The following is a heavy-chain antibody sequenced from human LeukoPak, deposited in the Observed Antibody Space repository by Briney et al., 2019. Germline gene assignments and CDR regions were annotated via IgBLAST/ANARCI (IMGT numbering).Heavy chain of an antibody. V-gene: IGHV4-59*12. CDR3: ARVISVGAFDI. CDR1: GGSISSYY. Sequence: SETLSLTCTVSGGSISSYYWGWVRQPPGKGLEWIGEIYHSGSTNYNPSLKSRVTISVDKSKNQFSLKLSSVTAADTAVYYCARVISVGAFDIWGQGTMVTVSS. D-gene: IGHD3-10*01. J-gene: IGHJ3*02. CDR2: IYHSGST.